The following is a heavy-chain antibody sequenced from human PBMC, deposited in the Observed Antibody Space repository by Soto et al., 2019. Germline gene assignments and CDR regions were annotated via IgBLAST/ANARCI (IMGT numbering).Heavy chain of an antibody. CDR3: AREWVTTYYYYGMDV. J-gene: IGHJ6*02. CDR2: ISSSGSTI. CDR1: GFTFSNYE. V-gene: IGHV3-48*03. Sequence: EVQLLESGGGLVQPGGSLRLSCAASGFTFSNYEMNWVRQAPGKGLEWVSYISSSGSTIYYADSVKGRFTISRDNAKNSLYLQMNSLRADDTATYYCAREWVTTYYYYGMDVWGQGTTVTVSS. D-gene: IGHD2-21*02.